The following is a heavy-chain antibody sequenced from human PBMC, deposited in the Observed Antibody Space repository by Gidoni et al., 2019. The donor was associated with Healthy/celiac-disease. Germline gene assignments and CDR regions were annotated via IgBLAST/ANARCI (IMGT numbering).Heavy chain of an antibody. D-gene: IGHD6-6*01. V-gene: IGHV4-59*01. J-gene: IGHJ4*02. Sequence: QVQLQESGPGLVKPSETLSLTFTVSGGSISSYYWSWIRQPPGKGLEWIGYIYYSGSTNYNPSLKSRVTISVDTSKNQFSLKLSSVTAADTAVYYCARVLSSSSGFDYWGQGTLVTVSS. CDR1: GGSISSYY. CDR2: IYYSGST. CDR3: ARVLSSSSGFDY.